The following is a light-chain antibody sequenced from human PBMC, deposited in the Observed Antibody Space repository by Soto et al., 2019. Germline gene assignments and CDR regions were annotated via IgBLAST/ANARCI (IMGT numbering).Light chain of an antibody. V-gene: IGKV3-15*01. Sequence: ERVLIQAPAAPFLTPGERATLSCRASQSVSSNLAWYQQKPGQAPRLLIYGASTRATGIPARFSGSGSGTEFTLTISSLQSEDFAVYYCQQYNNWPLTFGGGTKV. CDR2: GAS. CDR1: QSVSSN. J-gene: IGKJ4*01. CDR3: QQYNNWPLT.